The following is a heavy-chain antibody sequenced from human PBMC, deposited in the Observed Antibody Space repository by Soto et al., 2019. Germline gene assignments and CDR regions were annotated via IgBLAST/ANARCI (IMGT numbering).Heavy chain of an antibody. CDR2: VSSSSTYI. D-gene: IGHD6-13*01. CDR1: GFTFSSYT. V-gene: IGHV3-21*01. Sequence: EVQLVDSGGGLVKPGGSLRLSCAASGFTFSSYTMNWVRQAPGKGLEWVASVSSSSTYIYYADSVKGRFTISRDNAKNSLYLPMNSLRAEDTAIYYCARGSHSTTWYGGQFDYWGQGTRVTVSS. J-gene: IGHJ4*02. CDR3: ARGSHSTTWYGGQFDY.